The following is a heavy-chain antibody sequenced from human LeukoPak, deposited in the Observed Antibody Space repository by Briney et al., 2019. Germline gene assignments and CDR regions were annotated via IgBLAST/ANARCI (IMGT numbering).Heavy chain of an antibody. CDR2: IRSKANSYAT. J-gene: IGHJ4*02. CDR3: TTGNYYDNPFSGY. CDR1: GFTFSGSA. V-gene: IGHV3-73*01. Sequence: PGGSLRLSCAASGFTFSGSAMHWVRQASGKGLEWVGRIRSKANSYATAYAASVKGRFTISRDDSKNTAYLQMNSLETEDTAVYYCTTGNYYDNPFSGYWGQGTLVTVSS. D-gene: IGHD3-22*01.